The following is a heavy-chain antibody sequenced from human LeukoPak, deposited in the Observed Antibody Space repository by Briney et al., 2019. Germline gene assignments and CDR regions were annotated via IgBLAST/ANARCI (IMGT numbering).Heavy chain of an antibody. V-gene: IGHV1-2*06. CDR1: GYTFSGSY. CDR2: INPNSGDT. Sequence: ASVKVSCKASGYTFSGSYIHWVRQAPGQGLEWMGRINPNSGDTNFAQTFQGRVTTTRDTSITTAYMELSSLTSDDTAVYFCARSAEHCNNGVCFTDYYMDVWGKGTTVTVSS. CDR3: ARSAEHCNNGVCFTDYYMDV. D-gene: IGHD2-8*01. J-gene: IGHJ6*03.